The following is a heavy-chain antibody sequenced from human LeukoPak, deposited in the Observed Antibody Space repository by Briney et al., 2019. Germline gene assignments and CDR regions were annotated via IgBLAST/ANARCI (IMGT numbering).Heavy chain of an antibody. CDR3: ARGGRDYGDFLAGH. CDR1: GYTFNSYF. V-gene: IGHV1-46*02. D-gene: IGHD4-17*01. J-gene: IGHJ4*02. CDR2: INTRGGRT. Sequence: ASVKVSCKASGYTFNSYFMHWVRQAPGQGLEWMGIINTRGGRTTYAQKFQGRVIVSRDTSTSRVYMELYSLRSEDTAVYYCARGGRDYGDFLAGHWGQGTLVTVSS.